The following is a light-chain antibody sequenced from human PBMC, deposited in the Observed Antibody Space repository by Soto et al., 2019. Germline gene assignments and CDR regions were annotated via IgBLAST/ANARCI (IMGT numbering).Light chain of an antibody. CDR3: CSYTSSSTLYV. V-gene: IGLV2-14*01. Sequence: QSVLTQPASVSGSPGQSVTISCTGTSSDVGGYNYVSWYQQHPGKAPKLMIYDVSNRPSGVSNRFSGSKSGNTASLTISGLQAEDEDDYYCCSYTSSSTLYVFGTGTKVTVL. CDR2: DVS. J-gene: IGLJ1*01. CDR1: SSDVGGYNY.